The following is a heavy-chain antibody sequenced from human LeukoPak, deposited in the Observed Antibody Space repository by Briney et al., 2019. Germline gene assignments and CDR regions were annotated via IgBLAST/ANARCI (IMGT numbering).Heavy chain of an antibody. CDR3: ARGRSLTYDYVGY. Sequence: ASVKVSCKASGGTFSSYDISWVRQAPGQGLEWMGRIIPILGIANYAQKFQGRVTITADKSTSTAYMELSSLRSEDTAVYYCARGRSLTYDYVGYWGQGTLVTVSS. CDR2: IIPILGIA. D-gene: IGHD3-16*01. J-gene: IGHJ4*02. V-gene: IGHV1-69*04. CDR1: GGTFSSYD.